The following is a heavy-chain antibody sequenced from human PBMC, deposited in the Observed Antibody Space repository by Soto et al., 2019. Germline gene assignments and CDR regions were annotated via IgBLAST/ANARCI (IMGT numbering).Heavy chain of an antibody. CDR2: INAGNGNT. D-gene: IGHD2-15*01. V-gene: IGHV1-3*01. CDR1: GYTFTSYA. Sequence: GASVKVSCKASGYTFTSYAMHWVRQAPGQRLEWTGWINAGNGNTKYSQKFQGRVTITRDTSASTAYMELSSLRSEDTALYYCARGPGGPDGPGDYWGQGTLVTVSS. CDR3: ARGPGGPDGPGDY. J-gene: IGHJ4*02.